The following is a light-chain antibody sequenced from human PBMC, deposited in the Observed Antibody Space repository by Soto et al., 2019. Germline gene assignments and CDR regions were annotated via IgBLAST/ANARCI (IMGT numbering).Light chain of an antibody. CDR2: GAS. J-gene: IGKJ5*01. CDR1: QDLXKW. CDR3: QQANWIPRT. Sequence: PLTQSAPSVSASVGDRVTITCRASQDLXKWFVWYQKKPGKAPTILTHGASSLQTGGPPRYSGSGYGTDFTPTISRLHPDDFANDYWQQANWIPRTFGQGTRLEIK. V-gene: IGKV1-12*01.